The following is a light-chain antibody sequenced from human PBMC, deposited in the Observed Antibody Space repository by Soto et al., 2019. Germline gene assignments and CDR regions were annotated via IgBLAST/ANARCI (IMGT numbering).Light chain of an antibody. V-gene: IGLV2-14*02. J-gene: IGLJ3*02. CDR3: SSYAGSNNLV. CDR1: SSDVGSYNL. Sequence: QSVLTQPASVSGSSGQSITISCTGTSSDVGSYNLVSWHQQHPGKAPKLIIYEGDKRPSGVPDRFSGSKSGNTASLTVSGLQAENEAAYYCSSYAGSNNLVFAGGTKLTVL. CDR2: EGD.